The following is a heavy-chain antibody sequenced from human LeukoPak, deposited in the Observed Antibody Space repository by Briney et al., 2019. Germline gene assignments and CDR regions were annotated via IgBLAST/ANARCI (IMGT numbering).Heavy chain of an antibody. J-gene: IGHJ4*02. CDR2: IYSGGST. CDR3: ARDYYDGIGYYYEDY. V-gene: IGHV3-66*01. Sequence: GGSLRLSCAASEFSVGSNYMTWVRQAPGKGLEWVSLIYSGGSTYYADSVKGRFTISRDNSKNTLSLQMNSLRAEDTAVYYCARDYYDGIGYYYEDYWGQGTLVTVSS. CDR1: EFSVGSNY. D-gene: IGHD3-22*01.